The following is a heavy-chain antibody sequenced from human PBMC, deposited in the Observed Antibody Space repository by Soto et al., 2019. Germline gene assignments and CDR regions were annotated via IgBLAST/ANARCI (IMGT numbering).Heavy chain of an antibody. CDR2: IYYSGGT. Sequence: QMQLQESGPELVKPSQTLSLICTVSGYSMTSGGYYWSWIRHLPGKGLEWIGYIYYSGGTQFNPSLKGRVSVSVDTSKNQFSLRLSSVTAADTAVYYCATLLGSHQHYYFGIDVWGQGTTVTVSS. CDR1: GYSMTSGGYY. V-gene: IGHV4-31*03. CDR3: ATLLGSHQHYYFGIDV. D-gene: IGHD2-2*01. J-gene: IGHJ6*02.